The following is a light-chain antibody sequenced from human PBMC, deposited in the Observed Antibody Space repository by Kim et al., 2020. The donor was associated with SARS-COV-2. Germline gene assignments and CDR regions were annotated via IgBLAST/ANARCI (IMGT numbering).Light chain of an antibody. Sequence: QSALTQPASVSGSPGQSITISCTGTSSDVGGYNYVSWYQQHPGKAPKLMIYDASKRLSGVSNRFSGSKSGNTASLTISGLQAEDEADYYCSSYTSSSTFWMFGRGTQLTVL. CDR3: SSYTSSSTFWM. CDR2: DAS. CDR1: SSDVGGYNY. V-gene: IGLV2-14*01. J-gene: IGLJ3*02.